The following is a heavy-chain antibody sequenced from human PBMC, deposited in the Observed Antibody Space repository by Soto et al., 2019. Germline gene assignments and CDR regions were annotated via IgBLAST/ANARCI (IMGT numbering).Heavy chain of an antibody. D-gene: IGHD1-26*01. J-gene: IGHJ1*01. CDR2: IYYSGST. V-gene: IGHV4-31*03. CDR3: ARSRGNGTYPHDFQP. CDR1: GGSISSGGYY. Sequence: PSETLSLTCTASGGSISSGGYYWSWMRQHPGKGLEWIGYIYYSGSTYYNPSLKSRVTISVDTSNNQFSLKLRSVTAADTAVYYCARSRGNGTYPHDFQPWGQGTLVTVSS.